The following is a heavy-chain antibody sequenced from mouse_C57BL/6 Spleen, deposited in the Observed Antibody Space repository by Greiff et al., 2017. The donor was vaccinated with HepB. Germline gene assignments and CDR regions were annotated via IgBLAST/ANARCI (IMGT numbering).Heavy chain of an antibody. CDR3: ARHEERTGTLDY. CDR1: GYTFTEYT. V-gene: IGHV1-62-2*01. Sequence: QVQLKQSGAELVKPGASVKLSCKASGYTFTEYTIHWVKQRSGQGLEWIGWFYPGSGSIKYNEKFKDKATLTADKSSSTAYMELSRLTSEDSAVYCCARHEERTGTLDYWGQGTTLTVSS. CDR2: FYPGSGSI. J-gene: IGHJ2*01. D-gene: IGHD4-1*01.